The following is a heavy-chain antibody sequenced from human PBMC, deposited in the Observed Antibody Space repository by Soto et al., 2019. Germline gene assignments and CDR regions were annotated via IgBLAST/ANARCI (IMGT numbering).Heavy chain of an antibody. D-gene: IGHD2-21*01. CDR2: VSIGGST. CDR3: ANRRGEGGHFDY. Sequence: DVQLLESGGGLVQPDGSLRLSCAASGFTFSSYAMGWVRQGPGKGLEWVAVVSIGGSTHYADSVRGRFTISRDNSKNTLSLQMNSLTAEDTAVYFFANRRGEGGHFDYGGQGALVTVSS. J-gene: IGHJ4*02. V-gene: IGHV3-23*01. CDR1: GFTFSSYA.